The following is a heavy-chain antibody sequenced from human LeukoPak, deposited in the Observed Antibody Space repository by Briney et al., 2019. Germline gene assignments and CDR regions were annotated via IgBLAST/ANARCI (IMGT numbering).Heavy chain of an antibody. CDR1: GFTFSSYW. D-gene: IGHD6-6*01. J-gene: IGHJ6*02. Sequence: GGSLRLSCAASGFTFSSYWMNWVRQAPGKGLESVANIKQDGSEKYYVDSVKGRFTISRDNAKNSLFLQMNTLRAEDTAVYYCARDPYSSTWSYGMDVWGQGTTVTVSS. CDR2: IKQDGSEK. CDR3: ARDPYSSTWSYGMDV. V-gene: IGHV3-7*05.